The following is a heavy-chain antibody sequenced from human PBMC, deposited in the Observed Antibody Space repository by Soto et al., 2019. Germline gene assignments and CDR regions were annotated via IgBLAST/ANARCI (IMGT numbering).Heavy chain of an antibody. V-gene: IGHV1-3*01. CDR3: ARDGVAAGNINFDY. CDR2: INGGNGNT. Sequence: QVHLVQSGAEVKKPGASVKVPCKASGYTFTNYAMHWVRQAPGQRLEWMGWINGGNGNTKYSPKLQDRVTITRDTSASTAYMELSSLRSEDTALYYCARDGVAAGNINFDYWGQGTLVTVSS. D-gene: IGHD6-25*01. CDR1: GYTFTNYA. J-gene: IGHJ4*02.